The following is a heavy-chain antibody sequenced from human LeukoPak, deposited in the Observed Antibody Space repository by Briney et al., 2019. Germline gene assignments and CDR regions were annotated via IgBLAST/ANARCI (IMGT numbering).Heavy chain of an antibody. J-gene: IGHJ6*03. CDR3: ARALLATYYYYYMDV. Sequence: SETLSLTCTVSGYSISSGYYWGWIRQPPGKGLEWIGSIYYSGSTYYNPSLKSRVTISVDTSKNQFSLKLSSVTAADTAVYYCARALLATYYYYYMDVWGKGTTVTVSS. D-gene: IGHD5-12*01. CDR1: GYSISSGYY. V-gene: IGHV4-38-2*02. CDR2: IYYSGST.